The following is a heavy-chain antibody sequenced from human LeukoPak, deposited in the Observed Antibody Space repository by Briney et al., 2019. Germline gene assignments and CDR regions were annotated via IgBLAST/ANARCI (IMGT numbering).Heavy chain of an antibody. CDR1: GFTFSSYG. V-gene: IGHV3-33*01. J-gene: IGHJ3*02. D-gene: IGHD3-10*01. CDR2: IWYDGSNK. Sequence: GGSLRLSCAASGFTFSSYGMHWVRQAPGKGLEWVAVIWYDGSNKYYADSVKGRFTISRDNSKNTLYLQVNSLRAEDTAVYYCARVYYYGSGSYGTDAFDIWGQGTMVTVSS. CDR3: ARVYYYGSGSYGTDAFDI.